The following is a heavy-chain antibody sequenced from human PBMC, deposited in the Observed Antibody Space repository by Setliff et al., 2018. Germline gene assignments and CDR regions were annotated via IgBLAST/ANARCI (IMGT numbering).Heavy chain of an antibody. J-gene: IGHJ5*02. Sequence: SETLSLTCTVSGGSVSNSGFFWGWLRQAPGEGLEWIGNIYQNGITYYNPSVKSRVTISVDKSKNQFSLSLRSVTAADTAVYYCATDGPVLNGDYISWGQGTLVTVSS. CDR1: GGSVSNSGFF. CDR2: IYQNGIT. V-gene: IGHV4-39*07. CDR3: ATDGPVLNGDYIS. D-gene: IGHD3-10*01.